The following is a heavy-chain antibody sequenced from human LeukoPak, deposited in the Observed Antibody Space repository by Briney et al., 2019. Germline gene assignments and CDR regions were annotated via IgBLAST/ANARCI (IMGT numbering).Heavy chain of an antibody. Sequence: GGSLRLSCAASGFTFSSYSMNWVRQAPGKGLEWVSYISSSSSTIYYADSVKGRFTISRDNAKNSLYLQMNSLRAEDTAVYYCARDRGDIVGDYWGQGTLVTVSS. CDR1: GFTFSSYS. V-gene: IGHV3-48*04. CDR3: ARDRGDIVGDY. J-gene: IGHJ4*02. D-gene: IGHD2-15*01. CDR2: ISSSSSTI.